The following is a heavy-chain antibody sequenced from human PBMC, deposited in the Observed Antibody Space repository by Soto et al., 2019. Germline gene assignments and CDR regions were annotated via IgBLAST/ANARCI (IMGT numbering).Heavy chain of an antibody. CDR2: IYLGDSDT. D-gene: IGHD5-12*01. CDR3: ARGVGIVATDGMDV. V-gene: IGHV5-51*01. CDR1: GYTFSNYW. J-gene: IGHJ6*02. Sequence: PGESLKISCKGSGYTFSNYWLGWVRQMPGKGLEWMGIIYLGDSDTRYSPSFQGQVTIPADKSISTAYLQWRSLKASDTAMYYCARGVGIVATDGMDVWGQGTAVTVSS.